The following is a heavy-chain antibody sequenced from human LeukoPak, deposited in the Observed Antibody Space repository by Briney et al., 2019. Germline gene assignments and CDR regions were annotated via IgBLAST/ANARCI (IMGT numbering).Heavy chain of an antibody. D-gene: IGHD3-3*01. V-gene: IGHV4-59*01. CDR2: VSYTGDA. J-gene: IGHJ4*02. Sequence: SETLSLTCTVPGGAISSYYWSWIRQPPGKGLEWIGYVSYTGDASRNPSLRGRVTMSVDTSNNQVSLELSSVTAADTAVYYCARGWNYGDYWGQGTLVTVSS. CDR3: ARGWNYGDY. CDR1: GGAISSYY.